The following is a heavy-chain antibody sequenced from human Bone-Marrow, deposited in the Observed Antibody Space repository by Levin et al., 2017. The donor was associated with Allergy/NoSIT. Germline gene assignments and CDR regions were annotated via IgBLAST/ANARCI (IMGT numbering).Heavy chain of an antibody. D-gene: IGHD3-10*01. V-gene: IGHV4-31*02. CDR1: GESVSSSGFY. CDR2: IYYPGNT. J-gene: IGHJ4*02. CDR3: ARESVYYGSGSWIDC. Sequence: ASETLSLTCTVSGESVSSSGFYWTWIRQYPGKGLEWIGHIYYPGNTSYNPSLKSRVSLSEDRSTNQFSLKLDSVTAADTAVYYCARESVYYGSGSWIDCWGQGTLVTVSS.